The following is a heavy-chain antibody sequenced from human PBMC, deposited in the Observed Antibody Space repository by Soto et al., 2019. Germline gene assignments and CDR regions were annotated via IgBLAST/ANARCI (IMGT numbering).Heavy chain of an antibody. CDR2: ISAGSEGA. D-gene: IGHD2-15*01. CDR3: ARDLWWYLH. Sequence: EVQLLESGGGLVQPGGALRLSCAASGFSFTSHAXSWVRQAPGKGLQWISSISAGSEGAXXADSVKGRFTISRDNXXXXXXLXMNSLXAXXTAVYYCARDLWWYLHWGQGTLVTVSS. CDR1: GFSFTSHA. J-gene: IGHJ1*01. V-gene: IGHV3-23*01.